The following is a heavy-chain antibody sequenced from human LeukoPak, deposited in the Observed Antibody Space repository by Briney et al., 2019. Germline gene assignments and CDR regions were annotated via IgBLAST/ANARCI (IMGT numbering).Heavy chain of an antibody. J-gene: IGHJ3*02. CDR3: ARGRLVGIRHLSIAAAGCKENDAFDI. Sequence: PSETLSLTCAVYGGSFSGYYWSWIRQPPGKGLEWIGEINHSGSTNYNPSLKSRVTISVDTSKNQFSLKLSSVTAADTAVYYCARGRLVGIRHLSIAAAGCKENDAFDIWGQGTMVTVSS. CDR1: GGSFSGYY. CDR2: INHSGST. D-gene: IGHD6-13*01. V-gene: IGHV4-34*01.